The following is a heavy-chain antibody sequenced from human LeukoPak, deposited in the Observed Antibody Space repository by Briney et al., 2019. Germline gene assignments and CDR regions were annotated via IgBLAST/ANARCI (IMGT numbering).Heavy chain of an antibody. D-gene: IGHD3-3*01. CDR2: INPNSGGT. Sequence: ASVKVSCKASGYTFTGYYMQWVRQAPGQGLEWMGWINPNSGGTNYAQKLQGSVNMTRDTSIITAYMELSRLRSDDTAVYYCARDLSDFWSGPHTPHYYYYMDVWGKGTTVTVSS. J-gene: IGHJ6*03. V-gene: IGHV1-2*02. CDR3: ARDLSDFWSGPHTPHYYYYMDV. CDR1: GYTFTGYY.